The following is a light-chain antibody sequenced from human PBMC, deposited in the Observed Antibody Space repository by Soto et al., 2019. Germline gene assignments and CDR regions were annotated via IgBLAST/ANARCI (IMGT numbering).Light chain of an antibody. CDR2: EAT. CDR1: GGDVRDSKY. V-gene: IGLV2-8*01. Sequence: QSALTQPPSASGSRGQSVTISCTGIGGDVRDSKYVSWYQQYPGKAPKLMIYEATQRPAGVPDRFSGSKSGDTASLTVSGLQDEDEADYYCVAGKNNRVFGTGTKLTVL. J-gene: IGLJ1*01. CDR3: VAGKNNRV.